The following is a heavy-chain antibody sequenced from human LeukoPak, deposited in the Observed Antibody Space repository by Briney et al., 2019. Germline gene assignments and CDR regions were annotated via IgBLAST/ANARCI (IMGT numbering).Heavy chain of an antibody. V-gene: IGHV3-11*06. CDR2: ISSSSSYT. CDR3: ARDRGSFGSTQYSFDI. D-gene: IGHD2/OR15-2a*01. J-gene: IGHJ3*02. CDR1: GFTFSDYY. Sequence: PGGSLRLSCAASGFTFSDYYMSWIRQAPGKGLEWVSYISSSSSYTNYADSVKGRFTISRDNAKNSLYLQMNSLRAEDTAVYYCARDRGSFGSTQYSFDIWGQGTMVTVSS.